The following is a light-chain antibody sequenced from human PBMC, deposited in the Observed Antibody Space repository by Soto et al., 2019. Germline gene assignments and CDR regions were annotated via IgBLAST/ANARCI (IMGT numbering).Light chain of an antibody. CDR1: SSDIGRYKF. V-gene: IGLV2-14*01. CDR2: EGT. J-gene: IGLJ3*02. Sequence: QSALTQPASVSGSPGQSVTISCTGTSSDIGRYKFVSWFQQHPGKAPKLLIFEGTNRPSGVSNRFSGSKSGNTASLTISGLQAEDEAIYFCSLKTSSVTWVFGGGTKLTVL. CDR3: SLKTSSVTWV.